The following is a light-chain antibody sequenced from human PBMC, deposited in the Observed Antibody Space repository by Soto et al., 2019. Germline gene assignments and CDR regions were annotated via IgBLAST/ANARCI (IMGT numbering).Light chain of an antibody. CDR3: QQSYSTPMFT. CDR1: ETISNY. V-gene: IGKV1-39*01. CDR2: GAS. Sequence: DIQMTQSPSSLSASVGDRVTITCRASETISNYLHWYQQIPGKAPRLLIYGASTLHSGVPSRFSGSGSGTEFTHTISSLQPEDFATYYCQQSYSTPMFTFGQGTNLEIK. J-gene: IGKJ2*01.